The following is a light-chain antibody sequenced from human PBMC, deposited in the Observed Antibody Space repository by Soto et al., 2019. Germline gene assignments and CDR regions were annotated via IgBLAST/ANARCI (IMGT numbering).Light chain of an antibody. Sequence: VLTQPPSASGAPGQRVTISCSGSSSNIGGNAVNWYQQLPGTAPKLLIYSDDQRPSGVPDRFSASKSGTSASLAISGLQSEDETEYYCAAWDDSLNGPVFGGGTQLTVL. CDR1: SSNIGGNA. J-gene: IGLJ2*01. V-gene: IGLV1-44*01. CDR3: AAWDDSLNGPV. CDR2: SDD.